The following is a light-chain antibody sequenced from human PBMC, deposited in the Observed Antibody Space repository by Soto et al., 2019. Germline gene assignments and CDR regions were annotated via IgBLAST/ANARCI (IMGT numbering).Light chain of an antibody. V-gene: IGKV1-5*03. CDR3: QQYSTYSAFT. CDR2: KAS. J-gene: IGKJ3*01. CDR1: QSIGTW. Sequence: DIQMTQSPSTLSASVGDRVIITCRASQSIGTWLAWYQQKPGKAPKLLIYKASSLESGVPSRFSGGGSGTEFTLTISCLQPDDVATYYCQQYSTYSAFTFGPGTKVDIK.